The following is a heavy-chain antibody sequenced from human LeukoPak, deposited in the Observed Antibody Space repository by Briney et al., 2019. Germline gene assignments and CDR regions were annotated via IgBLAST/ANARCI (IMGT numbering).Heavy chain of an antibody. CDR1: GGSISGYY. D-gene: IGHD1-26*01. Sequence: SETLSLTCTVSGGSISGYYWSWIRQAPGQGLEWIGFIYYMGTTKYNPSLKSRVTITLDTPKNQDSLNLRSVNAADTAVYYCARHVFRVGTTDWGQGNLVTVSS. J-gene: IGHJ4*02. CDR3: ARHVFRVGTTD. CDR2: IYYMGTT. V-gene: IGHV4-59*08.